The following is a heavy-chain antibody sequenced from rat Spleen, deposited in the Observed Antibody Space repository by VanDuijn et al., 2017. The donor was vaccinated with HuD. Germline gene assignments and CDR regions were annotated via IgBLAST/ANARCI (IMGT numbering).Heavy chain of an antibody. CDR3: ARQSEDDGSYWDYYVMDA. CDR2: ISTSGGST. CDR1: GFTFSNYD. J-gene: IGHJ4*01. D-gene: IGHD1-12*02. Sequence: EVQLVESGGGLVQPGRSLKLSCAASGFTFSNYDMAWVRQAPTKGLEWVASISTSGGSTYYRDSVKGRFTVSRDNAKSTLYLQMDSLRSEDTATYYCARQSEDDGSYWDYYVMDAWGQGASVTVSS. V-gene: IGHV5-25*01.